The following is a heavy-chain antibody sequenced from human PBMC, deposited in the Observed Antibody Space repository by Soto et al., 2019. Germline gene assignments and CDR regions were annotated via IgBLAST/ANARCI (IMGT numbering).Heavy chain of an antibody. D-gene: IGHD6-13*01. J-gene: IGHJ5*02. CDR3: AKEPRSKIAAAGNNWFDP. CDR1: GFTFSSYA. V-gene: IGHV3-23*01. Sequence: PGGSLRLSCAASGFTFSSYAMSWVRQAPGKGLEWVSAISGSGGSTYYADSVKGRFTISRDNSKNTLYLQMNSLRAEDTAVYYCAKEPRSKIAAAGNNWFDPWGQGTLVTVSS. CDR2: ISGSGGST.